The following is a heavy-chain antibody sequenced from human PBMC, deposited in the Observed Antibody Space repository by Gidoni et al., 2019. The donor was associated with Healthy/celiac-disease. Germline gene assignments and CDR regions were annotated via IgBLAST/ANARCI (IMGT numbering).Heavy chain of an antibody. D-gene: IGHD3-3*01. V-gene: IGHV1-2*02. CDR2: INPNSGGT. Sequence: VQLVQSGAEVKQPGASVKVSCKASAYTFTGHSIHWVRQAPGQGLEWMGWINPNSGGTNYAQKVQGRVTMTRDTSISTAYMELSRLRSDDTAVYYCASNGDYDFWSGYYFYYMDVWGKGTTVTVSS. CDR3: ASNGDYDFWSGYYFYYMDV. CDR1: AYTFTGHS. J-gene: IGHJ6*03.